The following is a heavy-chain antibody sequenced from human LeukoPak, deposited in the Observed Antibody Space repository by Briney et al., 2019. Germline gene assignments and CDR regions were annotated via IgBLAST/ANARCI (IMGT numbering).Heavy chain of an antibody. Sequence: PSETLSLTCTVSGGSISSDFWSWIRQPPGKGLEWIGYMYHTRISNYNPSLKSRVTISVDTSKKQITLKLRSVTAADTAVYFCARDKAQSDAFDIWGQGTMVTVSS. CDR3: ARDKAQSDAFDI. J-gene: IGHJ3*02. CDR2: MYHTRIS. CDR1: GGSISSDF. V-gene: IGHV4-59*01.